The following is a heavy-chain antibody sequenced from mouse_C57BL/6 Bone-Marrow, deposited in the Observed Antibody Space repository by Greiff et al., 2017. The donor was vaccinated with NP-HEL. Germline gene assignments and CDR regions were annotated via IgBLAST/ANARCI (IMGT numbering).Heavy chain of an antibody. D-gene: IGHD2-2*01. Sequence: QVQLQQSGAELVRPGSSVKLSCKASGYTFTSYWMDWVKQRPGQGLEWIGNIYPSDSETHYNQKFKDKATLTVDKSSSTAYMQLSSLTSEDSAVYYGARGRLGFDYWGQGTTLTVSS. J-gene: IGHJ2*01. CDR3: ARGRLGFDY. CDR2: IYPSDSET. CDR1: GYTFTSYW. V-gene: IGHV1-61*01.